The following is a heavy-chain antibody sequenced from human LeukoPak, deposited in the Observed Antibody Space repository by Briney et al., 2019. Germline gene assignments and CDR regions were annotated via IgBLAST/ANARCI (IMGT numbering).Heavy chain of an antibody. D-gene: IGHD1-26*01. CDR2: IRYDGSNK. CDR1: GFTFSSYS. V-gene: IGHV3-30*02. J-gene: IGHJ4*02. Sequence: GGSLRLSCAASGFTFSSYSMNWVRQAPGKGLEWVAFIRYDGSNKYYADSVKGRFTISRDNSKNTLYLQMNSLRAEDTAVYYCAKDHGGSYYSDFDYWGQGTLVTVSS. CDR3: AKDHGGSYYSDFDY.